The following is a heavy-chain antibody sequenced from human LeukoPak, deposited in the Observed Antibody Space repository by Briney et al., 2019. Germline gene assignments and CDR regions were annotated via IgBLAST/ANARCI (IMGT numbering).Heavy chain of an antibody. J-gene: IGHJ3*01. CDR2: IHSSGSHT. CDR3: AKDLPARRVVDSGWYPDAFDV. Sequence: GGSLRLSCAASGFTFSSYALSWVRQAPGKGLEWVSGIHSSGSHTYYADSVKGRFTISRDNSKNTLYLQMNSLRAEDTAMYYCAKDLPARRVVDSGWYPDAFDVWGQGTEVTVSS. D-gene: IGHD6-19*01. V-gene: IGHV3-23*01. CDR1: GFTFSSYA.